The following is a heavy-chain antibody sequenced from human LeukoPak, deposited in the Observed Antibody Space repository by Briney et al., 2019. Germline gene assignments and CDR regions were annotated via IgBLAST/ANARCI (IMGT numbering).Heavy chain of an antibody. Sequence: GGSLRLSCAASGFTLSSSNMNWVRQAPGKGLEWVSSISSSSNYIYYADSVKGRFTISRDNAKNSVYLQMNSLRAEDTAVYYCAKGGPSSGWYIFDYWGQGTLVTVSS. CDR3: AKGGPSSGWYIFDY. CDR2: ISSSSNYI. CDR1: GFTLSSSN. J-gene: IGHJ4*02. V-gene: IGHV3-21*01. D-gene: IGHD6-19*01.